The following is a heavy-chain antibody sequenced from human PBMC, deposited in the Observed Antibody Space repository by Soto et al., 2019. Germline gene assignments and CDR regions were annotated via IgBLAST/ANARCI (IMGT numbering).Heavy chain of an antibody. CDR1: GYTFTSYG. V-gene: IGHV1-18*04. D-gene: IGHD1-20*01. CDR2: ISAYNGNT. CDR3: ARAAHQRHNPSNYYYYGMDV. J-gene: IGHJ6*02. Sequence: ASVKVSCKASGYTFTSYGISWVRQAPGQGLEWMGWISAYNGNTNYAQKLQGRVTMTTDTSTSTAYMELRSLRSDDTAVYYCARAAHQRHNPSNYYYYGMDVWGQGTTVTVSS.